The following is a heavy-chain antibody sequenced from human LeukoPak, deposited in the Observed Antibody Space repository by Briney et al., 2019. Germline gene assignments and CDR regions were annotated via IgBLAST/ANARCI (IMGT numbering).Heavy chain of an antibody. J-gene: IGHJ4*02. CDR2: ISGSGGST. D-gene: IGHD3-10*01. Sequence: GGSLRLSCAASGFTFSSYAMSWVRQAPGKGLEWVSAISGSGGSTYYADSVKGRFTISRDNSKNTLYLQMNSLRAEDTAVCYCSWDGSGAFDYWGQGTLVTVSS. CDR3: SWDGSGAFDY. CDR1: GFTFSSYA. V-gene: IGHV3-23*01.